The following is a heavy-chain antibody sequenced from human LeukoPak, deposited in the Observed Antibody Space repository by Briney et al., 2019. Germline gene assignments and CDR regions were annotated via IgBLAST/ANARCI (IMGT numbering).Heavy chain of an antibody. Sequence: PAGSLSLSCAASGFTFSGSAMHRVRPGSGQGLEWVVRTRSKTNSYAPAYDASVKGTFTISRDDAKNTAYLKMNSMKTEDTDVYYCTRQIRWFSYYYGSGDYYYYMDVWGKGTTVTVSS. V-gene: IGHV3-73*01. J-gene: IGHJ6*03. CDR3: TRQIRWFSYYYGSGDYYYYMDV. CDR1: GFTFSGSA. CDR2: TRSKTNSYAP. D-gene: IGHD3-10*01.